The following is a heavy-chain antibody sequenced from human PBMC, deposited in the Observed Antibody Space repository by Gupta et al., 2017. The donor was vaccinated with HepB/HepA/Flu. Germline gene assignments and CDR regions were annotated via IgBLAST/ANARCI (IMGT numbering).Heavy chain of an antibody. V-gene: IGHV5-51*01. Sequence: EVQLVQPGAEVKKPGESLKISCKGSGYSFTNYWIGWVRQMPGKGLEWMGIIYPDDSDTRYSPSFEGQVTISADKSISAAFLQWRSLQASDSGIYYCARRLNSHITMFDHAFDIWGQGTMVTVSS. D-gene: IGHD3-3*01. CDR1: GYSFTNYW. CDR3: ARRLNSHITMFDHAFDI. CDR2: IYPDDSDT. J-gene: IGHJ3*02.